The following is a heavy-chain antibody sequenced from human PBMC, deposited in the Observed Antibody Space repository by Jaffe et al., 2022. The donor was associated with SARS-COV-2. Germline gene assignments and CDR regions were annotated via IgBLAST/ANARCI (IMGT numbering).Heavy chain of an antibody. CDR2: ISYDGSNK. CDR3: ARDLGEMATIIGFDY. D-gene: IGHD5-12*01. Sequence: QVQLVESGGGVVQPGRSLRLSCAASGFTFSSYAMHWVRQAPGKGLEWVAVISYDGSNKYYADSVKGRFTISRDNSKNTLYLQMNSLRAEDTAVYYCARDLGEMATIIGFDYWGQGTLVTVSS. V-gene: IGHV3-30-3*01. J-gene: IGHJ4*02. CDR1: GFTFSSYA.